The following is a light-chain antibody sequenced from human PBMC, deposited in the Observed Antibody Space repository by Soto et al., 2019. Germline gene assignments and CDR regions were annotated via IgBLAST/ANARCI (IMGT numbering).Light chain of an antibody. CDR2: DAS. CDR1: QDISNY. CDR3: QQYDNIPFT. J-gene: IGKJ3*01. V-gene: IGKV1-33*01. Sequence: DIQMTQSPSSLSASVGDRVTITCQASQDISNYLNWYQQKPGKAPKLLIYDASNLETGVPSRFSGSGSGTDFNFTISSLQPEDIATYYCQQYDNIPFTFGPGTKVDIK.